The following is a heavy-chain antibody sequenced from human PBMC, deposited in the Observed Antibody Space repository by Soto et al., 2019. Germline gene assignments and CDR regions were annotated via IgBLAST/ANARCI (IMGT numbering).Heavy chain of an antibody. CDR1: GGTFSSYA. CDR2: IIPIFGTA. J-gene: IGHJ2*01. Sequence: QVQLVQSGAEVKKPGSSVKVSSKASGGTFSSYAISWVRQAPGQGLEWMGGIIPIFGTANYAQKFQGRVTITADESTSTAYMELSSLRSEDTAVYYCARGTPESAPPDWYFDLWGRGTLVTVSS. V-gene: IGHV1-69*01. CDR3: ARGTPESAPPDWYFDL.